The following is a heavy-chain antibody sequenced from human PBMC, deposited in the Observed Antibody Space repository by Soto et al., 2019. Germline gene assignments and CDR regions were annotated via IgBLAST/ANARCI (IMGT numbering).Heavy chain of an antibody. CDR3: EHTNAWLADY. D-gene: IGHD3-16*01. J-gene: IGHJ4*02. Sequence: QIPLNESGPTLVKPTQPLTLTCTCSGSTLSTLGVGVHWSRQPPGKALQWLALHYWDGNDPYSPPLRSRLSSDKDNSKSHVVIKRPRIDDVDTATYACEHTNAWLADYWGQGTLVTVSP. CDR1: GSTLSTLGVG. CDR2: HYWDGND. V-gene: IGHV2-5*02.